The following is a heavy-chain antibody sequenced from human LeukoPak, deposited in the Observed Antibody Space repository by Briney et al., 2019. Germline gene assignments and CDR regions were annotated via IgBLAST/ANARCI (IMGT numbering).Heavy chain of an antibody. CDR2: ISGTSRSTYI. CDR1: GFTFSTYN. D-gene: IGHD4-17*01. V-gene: IGHV3-21*01. J-gene: IGHJ4*02. Sequence: GGSLRLSCAASGFTFSTYNMHWVPQAPGKGQEWVSSISGTSRSTYIYYADSVKDRFTISRDNAENSLYLQMQSPRAEDTAVYYCARPSINDYGDFGYWGQGTLVTVSS. CDR3: ARPSINDYGDFGY.